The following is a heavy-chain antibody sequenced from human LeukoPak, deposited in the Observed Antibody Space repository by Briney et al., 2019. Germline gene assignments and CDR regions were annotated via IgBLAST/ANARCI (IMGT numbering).Heavy chain of an antibody. CDR2: INPSGGST. V-gene: IGHV1-46*01. Sequence: ASVKVSCKVSGYTLTELSMHWVRQAPGQGLEWMGIINPSGGSTSYAQKFQGRVTMTRDTSTSTVYMGLSSLRSEDTAVYYCAREIDSSSTQFDYWGQGILVTVSS. CDR3: AREIDSSSTQFDY. CDR1: GYTLTELS. J-gene: IGHJ4*02. D-gene: IGHD3-22*01.